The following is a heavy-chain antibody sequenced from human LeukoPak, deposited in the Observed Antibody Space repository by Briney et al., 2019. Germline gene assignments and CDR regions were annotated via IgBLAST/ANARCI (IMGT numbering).Heavy chain of an antibody. V-gene: IGHV3-7*01. D-gene: IGHD6-19*01. CDR1: GFTFTTYY. Sequence: PGGSLSLSCVASGFTFTTYYMSWVRQAPGKGLAWVANINQDGSEKYYVDSVKGRFTISRDNARNSLHLQMNSLRADDTAVYYCARFRRLGSGWDLDYWRQGTLVTVSS. CDR2: INQDGSEK. J-gene: IGHJ4*02. CDR3: ARFRRLGSGWDLDY.